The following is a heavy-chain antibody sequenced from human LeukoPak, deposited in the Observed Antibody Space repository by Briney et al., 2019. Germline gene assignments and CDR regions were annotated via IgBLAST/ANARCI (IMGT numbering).Heavy chain of an antibody. CDR2: IYYSGST. CDR1: GGSISSGDYY. J-gene: IGHJ5*02. V-gene: IGHV4-30-4*01. CDR3: ASSYYYDSSGTGNWFDP. D-gene: IGHD3-22*01. Sequence: PSQTLSLTCTVSGGSISSGDYYWSWIRQPPGKGLEWIGYIYYSGSTYYNPSRKSRVTISVDTSKNQFSLKLSSVTAADTAMYYCASSYYYDSSGTGNWFDPWGQGTLVTVSS.